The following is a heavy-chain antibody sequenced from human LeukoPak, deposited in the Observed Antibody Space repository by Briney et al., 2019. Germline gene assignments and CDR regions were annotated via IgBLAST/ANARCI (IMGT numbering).Heavy chain of an antibody. V-gene: IGHV1-2*02. CDR3: ARVGPNDSSGYYYFDY. Sequence: ASVKVSCKASGYTFTGYYMHWVRQAPGQGLEWMGWINPNSGGTNYAQKFQGRVTMTRDTSISTAYMELSSLRSEDTAVYYCARVGPNDSSGYYYFDYWGQGTLVTVSS. CDR2: INPNSGGT. CDR1: GYTFTGYY. D-gene: IGHD3-22*01. J-gene: IGHJ4*02.